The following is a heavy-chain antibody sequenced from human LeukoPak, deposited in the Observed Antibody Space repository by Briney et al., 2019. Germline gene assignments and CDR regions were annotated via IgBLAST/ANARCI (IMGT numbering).Heavy chain of an antibody. Sequence: ASVKVSCKASGYTFTSYGISWVRQAPGQGLEWMGWISAYNGNTNYAQELQGRVTMTTDTSTSTAYMELRSLRSDDTAVYYCARDPDIVVVPAAITPHFDYWGQGTLVTVSS. J-gene: IGHJ4*02. CDR2: ISAYNGNT. D-gene: IGHD2-2*02. CDR1: GYTFTSYG. CDR3: ARDPDIVVVPAAITPHFDY. V-gene: IGHV1-18*01.